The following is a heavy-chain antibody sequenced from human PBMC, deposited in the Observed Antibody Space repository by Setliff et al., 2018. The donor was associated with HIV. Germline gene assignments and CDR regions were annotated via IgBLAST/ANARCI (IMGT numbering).Heavy chain of an antibody. J-gene: IGHJ1*01. CDR3: ARDPAPSSSASYFQH. Sequence: RASVKVSCKASGYTFTSYYVHWVRQAPGQGLEWMGILNPSGDSTAYAQKFQGRVTMTRDTSTSTVYMELSRLRSDDTAVYYCARDPAPSSSASYFQHWGQGTQVTVSS. CDR2: LNPSGDST. V-gene: IGHV1-46*01. CDR1: GYTFTSYY. D-gene: IGHD6-6*01.